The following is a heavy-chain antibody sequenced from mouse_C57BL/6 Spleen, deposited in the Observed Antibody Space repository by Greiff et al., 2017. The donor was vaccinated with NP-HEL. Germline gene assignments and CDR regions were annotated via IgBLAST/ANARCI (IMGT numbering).Heavy chain of an antibody. J-gene: IGHJ2*01. CDR2: INPNNGGT. V-gene: IGHV1-26*01. D-gene: IGHD3-2*02. CDR3: ARSQLRLRSLFDY. Sequence: EVQLQQSGPELVKPGASVKISCKASGYTFTDYYMNWVKQSHGKSLEWIGDINPNNGGTSYNQKFTGKATLTVDKSSSTAYMELRSLTSEDSAVYYCARSQLRLRSLFDYWGQGTTLTVSS. CDR1: GYTFTDYY.